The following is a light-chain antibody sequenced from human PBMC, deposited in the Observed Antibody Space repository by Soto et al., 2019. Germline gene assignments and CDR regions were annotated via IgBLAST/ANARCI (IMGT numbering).Light chain of an antibody. CDR1: QDITKS. V-gene: IGKV1-33*01. Sequence: DIQMTQSPSSLSASVGDRVTITCQASQDITKSLNWFQQKPGKAPALLIYDASNLETGVPSNFSGSGSGTDFTFTISSLQPEHIATYDCQQFHDLPFTFGPGTKVELK. CDR3: QQFHDLPFT. CDR2: DAS. J-gene: IGKJ3*01.